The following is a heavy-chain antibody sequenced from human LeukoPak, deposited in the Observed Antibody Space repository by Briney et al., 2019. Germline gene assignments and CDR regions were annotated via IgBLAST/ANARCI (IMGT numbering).Heavy chain of an antibody. V-gene: IGHV4-39*01. Sequence: SETLSLTCTVSGGSITSSGHCWGWVRQTPGKGLEWIGNTHSNGNTYYNPSLKSRVILSEDTSKNQFSLKLSSVTAADTAVYFCARQLRGEAVAGHLQPFDYWGQGALVTVSS. CDR3: ARQLRGEAVAGHLQPFDY. CDR2: THSNGNT. J-gene: IGHJ4*02. CDR1: GGSITSSGHC. D-gene: IGHD6-19*01.